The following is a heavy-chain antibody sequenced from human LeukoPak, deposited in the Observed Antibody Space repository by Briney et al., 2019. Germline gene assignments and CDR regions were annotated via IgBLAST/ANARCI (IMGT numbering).Heavy chain of an antibody. CDR3: AKGGDGYNYFEY. CDR2: IYYSGST. V-gene: IGHV4-30-4*01. J-gene: IGHJ4*02. CDR1: GGSISSGDYY. D-gene: IGHD5-24*01. Sequence: SETLSLTCTVSGGSISSGDYYWSWIRQPPGKGLEWIGNIYYSGSTYYNPSLKSRVTISVDTSKNQFSLKLSSVTAADTSVYYCAKGGDGYNYFEYWGQGTLVTVSS.